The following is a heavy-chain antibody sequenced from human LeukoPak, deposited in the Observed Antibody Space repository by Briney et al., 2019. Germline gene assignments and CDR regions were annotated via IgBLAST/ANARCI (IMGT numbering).Heavy chain of an antibody. CDR3: ATKYGEN. V-gene: IGHV3-66*02. J-gene: IGHJ4*02. Sequence: GGSLRLSCVASGFTFSDTYMSWVRQAPGKGLECVSVFWIDGTTHHSDSVKGRFTISIDSSKNTLYLQMNSLRPEDTAVYYCATKYGENWGQGTLVTVSS. CDR2: FWIDGTT. D-gene: IGHD4/OR15-4a*01. CDR1: GFTFSDTY.